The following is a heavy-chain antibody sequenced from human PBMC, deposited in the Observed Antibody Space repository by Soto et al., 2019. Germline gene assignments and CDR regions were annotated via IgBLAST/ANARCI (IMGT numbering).Heavy chain of an antibody. Sequence: EVQLLESGGGLVQPGGSLRLSCAASGFTFTNYAMRWVRQAPGKGLEWISTIGGSDGRTYYADSVKGRFTISKDNSKNTLYLQMNNLRAEDTAIYYCARRSSDYSYFDYWGQGTLVTVSS. J-gene: IGHJ4*02. CDR3: ARRSSDYSYFDY. CDR1: GFTFTNYA. V-gene: IGHV3-23*01. CDR2: IGGSDGRT. D-gene: IGHD3-16*01.